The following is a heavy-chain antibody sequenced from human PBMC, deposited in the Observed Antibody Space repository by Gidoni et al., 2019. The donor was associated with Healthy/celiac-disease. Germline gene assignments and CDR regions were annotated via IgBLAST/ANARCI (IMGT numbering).Heavy chain of an antibody. V-gene: IGHV1-18*04. CDR3: AREEALLWFGELLRTHYYGMDV. J-gene: IGHJ6*02. Sequence: QVQLVQSGAEVKKPGASVKVSCKASGYTFTRYGISWVRQAPGQGLEWMGWISAYNGNTNYAQKLQGRVTMTTDTSTSTAYMELRSLRSDDTAVYYCAREEALLWFGELLRTHYYGMDVWGQGTTVTVSS. D-gene: IGHD3-10*01. CDR1: GYTFTRYG. CDR2: ISAYNGNT.